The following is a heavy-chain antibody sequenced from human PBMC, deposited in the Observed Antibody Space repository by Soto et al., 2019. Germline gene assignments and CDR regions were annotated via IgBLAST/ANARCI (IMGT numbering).Heavy chain of an antibody. CDR2: ISAYNGNT. CDR1: GYTFTSYG. Sequence: AAVKVSCKASGYTFTSYGISWVRQAPGQGLEWMGWISAYNGNTNYAQKLQGRVTMTTDTSTSTAYMELRSLRSDDTAVYYCARRDALYYYDSSGYYGAFDYWGQ. D-gene: IGHD3-22*01. J-gene: IGHJ4*01. V-gene: IGHV1-18*04. CDR3: ARRDALYYYDSSGYYGAFDY.